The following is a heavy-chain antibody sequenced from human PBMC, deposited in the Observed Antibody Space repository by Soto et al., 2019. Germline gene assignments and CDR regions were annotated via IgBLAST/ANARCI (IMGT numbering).Heavy chain of an antibody. D-gene: IGHD1-26*01. CDR1: GYSFTGYY. CDR2: ISPNSGGT. J-gene: IGHJ4*02. CDR3: GKGRSGDVGVFY. V-gene: IGHV1-2*02. Sequence: QVQLVQSGAEVKKSGASVKISCKASGYSFTGYYIHWVRQAHGQGFEWMGEISPNSGGTKYAQKFQGRVTMTRDTSITTVYMDLSNLSPDDTAVYYCGKGRSGDVGVFYWGQGTLVTVYS.